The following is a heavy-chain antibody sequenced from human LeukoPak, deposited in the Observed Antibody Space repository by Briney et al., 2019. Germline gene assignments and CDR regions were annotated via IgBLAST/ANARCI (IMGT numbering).Heavy chain of an antibody. D-gene: IGHD3/OR15-3a*01. CDR3: ARQTGSGLFILP. CDR2: INHRGTT. J-gene: IGHJ4*02. V-gene: IGHV4-38-2*02. Sequence: PSETLSLTCTVSGYSISSNYYWGWIRQPPGKGLEWIGTINHRGTTYYNPSLKSRVTISVDTSKNQFSLKLSSVTAADTAVYYCARQTGSGLFILPGGQGTLVTVSS. CDR1: GYSISSNYY.